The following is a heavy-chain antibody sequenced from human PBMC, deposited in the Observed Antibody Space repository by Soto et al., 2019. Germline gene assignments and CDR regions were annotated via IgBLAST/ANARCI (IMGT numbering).Heavy chain of an antibody. CDR2: IYPGDSDT. J-gene: IGHJ6*03. CDR3: ARHGTFYDFWSGYPSPNYYYMDV. D-gene: IGHD3-3*01. CDR1: GYSFTSYW. V-gene: IGHV5-51*01. Sequence: GESLKISCKGSGYSFTSYWIGWVRQMPGKGLEWMGIIYPGDSDTRYSPSFQGQVTISADKSISTAYLQWSSLKASDTAMYYCARHGTFYDFWSGYPSPNYYYMDVWGKGTTVTVSS.